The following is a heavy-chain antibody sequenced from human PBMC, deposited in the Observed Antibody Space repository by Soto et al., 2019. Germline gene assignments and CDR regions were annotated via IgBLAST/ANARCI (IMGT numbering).Heavy chain of an antibody. CDR1: GYTFTSYD. Sequence: GASVKVSCKASGYTFTSYDINWVRQATGQGLEWMGWMNPNSGNTGYAQKFQGRVTMTRNTSISTAYMELRSLRSDDTAVYYCARGAFDFGSGSYYNPPFDYWGQGTLVTVSS. CDR3: ARGAFDFGSGSYYNPPFDY. CDR2: MNPNSGNT. V-gene: IGHV1-8*01. D-gene: IGHD3-10*01. J-gene: IGHJ4*02.